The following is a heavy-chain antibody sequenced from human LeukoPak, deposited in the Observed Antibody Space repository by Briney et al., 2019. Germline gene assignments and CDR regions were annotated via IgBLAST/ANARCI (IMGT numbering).Heavy chain of an antibody. J-gene: IGHJ4*02. Sequence: PSETLSLTCTVSGGSISSSSYYWGWIRQPPGKGLEWIASIYYSGSTYYNPSLKTRVTVYVDTSKKQFSLKLNSVTAAGTAVYYCAISGSGTYYNEQFDYWGQGTLVTVSS. V-gene: IGHV4-39*01. CDR3: AISGSGTYYNEQFDY. D-gene: IGHD3-10*01. CDR1: GGSISSSSYY. CDR2: IYYSGST.